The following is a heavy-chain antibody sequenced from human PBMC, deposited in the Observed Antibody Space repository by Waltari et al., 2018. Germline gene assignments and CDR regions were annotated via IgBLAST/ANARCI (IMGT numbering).Heavy chain of an antibody. CDR1: GFTFVGYW. CDR2: IKQDGSEK. D-gene: IGHD3-22*01. Sequence: EVQLVESGGGLVQPGGSLSLSCAASGFTFVGYWRSGVGQAHGKGLEWVANIKQDGSEKYYVDSVKGRFTISRDNAKNSLYLQMNSLRAEDTAVYYCARDQYYDSSGYYSNDAFDIWGQGTMVTVSS. V-gene: IGHV3-7*01. J-gene: IGHJ3*02. CDR3: ARDQYYDSSGYYSNDAFDI.